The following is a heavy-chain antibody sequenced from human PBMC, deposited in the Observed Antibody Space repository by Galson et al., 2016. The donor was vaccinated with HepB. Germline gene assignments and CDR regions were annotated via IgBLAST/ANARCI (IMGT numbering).Heavy chain of an antibody. Sequence: SLRLSCAASGFTFSSYWMSWVRQAPGKGLEWVANIKEDGSERYYVDSVKGRSTISRDSVKESLDLQMNSLRAGDTAVYYCTRDYDYGARGYFHHWGQGTLVIVSS. V-gene: IGHV3-7*04. CDR1: GFTFSSYW. J-gene: IGHJ1*01. D-gene: IGHD4-17*01. CDR2: IKEDGSER. CDR3: TRDYDYGARGYFHH.